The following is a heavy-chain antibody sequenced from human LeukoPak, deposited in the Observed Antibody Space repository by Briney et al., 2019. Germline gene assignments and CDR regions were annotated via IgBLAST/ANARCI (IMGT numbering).Heavy chain of an antibody. D-gene: IGHD6-19*01. V-gene: IGHV4-4*07. CDR2: IYTSGST. CDR1: GGSISSYY. CDR3: ARVVAVAGEQYYFEY. J-gene: IGHJ4*02. Sequence: SETLSLTGTVSGGSISSYYWSWIRQPAGKELEWIGRIYTSGSTNYNPSLRSRVTMSVDTSKNQFSLKLSSVTAADTAVYYCARVVAVAGEQYYFEYWGQGPLVTVSS.